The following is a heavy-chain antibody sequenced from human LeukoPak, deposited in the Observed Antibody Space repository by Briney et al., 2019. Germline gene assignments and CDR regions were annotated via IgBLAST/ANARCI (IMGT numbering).Heavy chain of an antibody. V-gene: IGHV3-48*01. D-gene: IGHD6-13*01. CDR2: ISSGSSTI. Sequence: GGSLRLSCAASGFTFSSNSLNWVRQAPGKGLEWVSYISSGSSTIYYADSVKGRFTISRDNANNSLYLQMNSLRAEDTAVYYCARGAAAGRGAFDIWGQGTMVTVSS. CDR1: GFTFSSNS. J-gene: IGHJ3*02. CDR3: ARGAAAGRGAFDI.